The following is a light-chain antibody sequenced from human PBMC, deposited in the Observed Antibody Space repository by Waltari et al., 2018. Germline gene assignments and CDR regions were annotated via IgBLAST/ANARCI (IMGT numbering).Light chain of an antibody. CDR3: HSADNSNSYQV. J-gene: IGLJ2*01. Sequence: SYELTQSPSLSVSPGKTARSTCSGDALPNQYAYWYQQQPGQAPVLVMYKDSERPSRIPERFSGSSSGTTVTLTITAVQAEDEADYYCHSADNSNSYQVFGGGTKLTVL. V-gene: IGLV3-25*03. CDR1: ALPNQY. CDR2: KDS.